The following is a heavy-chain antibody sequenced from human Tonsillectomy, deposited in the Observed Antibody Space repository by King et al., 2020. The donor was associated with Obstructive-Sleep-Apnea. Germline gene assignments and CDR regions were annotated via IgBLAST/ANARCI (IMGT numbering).Heavy chain of an antibody. CDR2: ISAYNCNT. J-gene: IGHJ5*02. V-gene: IGHV1-18*01. D-gene: IGHD3-10*01. CDR3: ARDQEYYGPGSYSYLDL. CDR1: GYTFSNYG. Sequence: QLVQSGAEVKKPGASVKVSCKASGYTFSNYGISWVRQAPGQGLEWMGWISAYNCNTNYAQKLQGRVTMTTDTSTSTAYMELRSLRSDDTAVYYCARDQEYYGPGSYSYLDLWGQGTLVTVSS.